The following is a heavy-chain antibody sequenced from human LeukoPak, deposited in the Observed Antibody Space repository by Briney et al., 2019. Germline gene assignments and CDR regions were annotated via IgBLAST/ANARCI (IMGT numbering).Heavy chain of an antibody. J-gene: IGHJ3*01. Sequence: ASVKVSCKASVGTFSSCAISWVRQAPGQGLEWMGGIIPIFGTADYAQKFQGRVTITADESTSTAYMELSSLRSEDTAVYYCARDRYRGSYELDAFDVWGQGTMVTVSS. CDR1: VGTFSSCA. V-gene: IGHV1-69*13. D-gene: IGHD1-26*01. CDR3: ARDRYRGSYELDAFDV. CDR2: IIPIFGTA.